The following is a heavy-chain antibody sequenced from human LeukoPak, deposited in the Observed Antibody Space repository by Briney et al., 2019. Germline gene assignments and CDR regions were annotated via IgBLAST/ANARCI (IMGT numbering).Heavy chain of an antibody. J-gene: IGHJ4*02. CDR1: GGSISSSNW. Sequence: SGTLSLSCAVSGGSISSSNWWSWVRQPRGKGLEWIGEIYHSGSTNYNPSLKSRVTISVDKSKDQFSLKLSSVTAADTAVYYCARAFRGTNSSWYIWGQGTLVTVSS. D-gene: IGHD6-13*01. CDR2: IYHSGST. CDR3: ARAFRGTNSSWYI. V-gene: IGHV4-4*02.